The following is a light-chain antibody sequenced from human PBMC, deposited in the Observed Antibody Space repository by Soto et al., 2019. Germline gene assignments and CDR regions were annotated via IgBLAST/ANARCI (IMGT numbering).Light chain of an antibody. CDR2: EVT. CDR1: SSDVGGYYY. CDR3: SSYTSTSAYV. Sequence: QSALTQPASVSGSPGQSITISCTGSSSDVGGYYYVSWYQRHPGKAPKLLIYEVTNRPSGISNRFSGSKSGDTASLTISGLQAEDEADYYCSSYTSTSAYVFGAGTKVTVI. V-gene: IGLV2-14*01. J-gene: IGLJ1*01.